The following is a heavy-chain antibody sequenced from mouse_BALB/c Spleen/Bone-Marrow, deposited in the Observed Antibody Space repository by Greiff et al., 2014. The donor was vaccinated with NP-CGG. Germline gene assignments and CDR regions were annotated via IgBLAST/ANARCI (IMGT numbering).Heavy chain of an antibody. D-gene: IGHD3-3*01. V-gene: IGHV1-54*01. CDR1: GYAFTNYL. J-gene: IGHJ2*01. CDR3: ARRDGSYFDY. CDR2: INPGSGGT. Sequence: QVQLKESGAELVRPGTSVKVSCKASGYAFTNYLIEWVKQRLGQGLEWIGMINPGSGGTNYNEKFKGKATLTADKSSSTAYMQLSSLTSDDSAVYFCARRDGSYFDYWGQGTTLTVSS.